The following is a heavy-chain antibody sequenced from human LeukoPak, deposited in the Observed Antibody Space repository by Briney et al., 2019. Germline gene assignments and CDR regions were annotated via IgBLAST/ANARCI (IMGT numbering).Heavy chain of an antibody. Sequence: GSLRLSCAASGFTFSSYAMSWVRQAPGKGLEWIGYIYYSGSTNSNPSLKSRVTMSVDTSKNQFSLKLSSVTAADTAVYYCARGWQQLAQYYYYYMDVWGKGTTVTVSS. CDR1: GFTFSSYA. V-gene: IGHV4-59*12. CDR2: IYYSGST. CDR3: ARGWQQLAQYYYYYMDV. J-gene: IGHJ6*03. D-gene: IGHD6-13*01.